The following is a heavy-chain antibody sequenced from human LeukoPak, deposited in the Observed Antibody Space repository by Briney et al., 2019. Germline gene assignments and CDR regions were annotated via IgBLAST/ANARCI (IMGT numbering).Heavy chain of an antibody. J-gene: IGHJ6*03. CDR3: ARDPGLTSYYYYMDV. Sequence: ASVKVSCKASGYTFTSYGISWVRQAPGQGLEWMGWINPNSGGTNYAQKFQGRVTMTRDTSISTAYMELSRLRSDDTAVYYCARDPGLTSYYYYMDVWGKGTTVTVSS. CDR2: INPNSGGT. V-gene: IGHV1-2*02. D-gene: IGHD1-14*01. CDR1: GYTFTSYG.